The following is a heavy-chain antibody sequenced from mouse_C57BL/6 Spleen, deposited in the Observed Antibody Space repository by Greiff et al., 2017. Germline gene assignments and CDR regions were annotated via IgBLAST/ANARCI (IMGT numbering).Heavy chain of an antibody. Sequence: VMLVESGAELVKPGASVKISCKASGYAFSSYWMNWVKQRPGKGLEWIGQIYPGDGDTNYNGKFKGKATLTADKSSSTAYMQLSSLTSEDSAVYFCARRGYYGSSLDYWGQGTTLTVSS. J-gene: IGHJ2*01. CDR1: GYAFSSYW. D-gene: IGHD1-1*01. CDR3: ARRGYYGSSLDY. CDR2: IYPGDGDT. V-gene: IGHV1-80*01.